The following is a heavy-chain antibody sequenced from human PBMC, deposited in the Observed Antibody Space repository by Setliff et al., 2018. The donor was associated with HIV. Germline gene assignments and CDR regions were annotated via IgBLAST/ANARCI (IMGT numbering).Heavy chain of an antibody. CDR2: MNPNSGNT. V-gene: IGHV1-8*01. Sequence: ASVKVSCKASGSTFSTYDINWVRQAPGQGPEWMGWMNPNSGNTGYAQKFQGRVTMTRNTSISTAYMELSSLRSEDTAVYYCAKDSLDWYSSGWYVEDYFDYWGQGTLVTVSS. CDR3: AKDSLDWYSSGWYVEDYFDY. J-gene: IGHJ4*02. D-gene: IGHD6-19*01. CDR1: GSTFSTYD.